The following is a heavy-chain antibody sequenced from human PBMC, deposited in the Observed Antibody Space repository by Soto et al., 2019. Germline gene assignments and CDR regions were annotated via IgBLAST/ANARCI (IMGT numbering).Heavy chain of an antibody. CDR2: IYSSGST. D-gene: IGHD3-22*01. J-gene: IGHJ4*02. V-gene: IGHV3-53*01. CDR3: ARRPLNSNGAY. Sequence: EVQLVESGGGLIQPGGSLTLSCAASGFTVSSNDMSWVRQAPGKGLVWVSLIYSSGSTHYADSVKGRFTISRDNSKNTLYLQMNSLRAEDTAVYYCARRPLNSNGAYWGQGTLVTVSS. CDR1: GFTVSSND.